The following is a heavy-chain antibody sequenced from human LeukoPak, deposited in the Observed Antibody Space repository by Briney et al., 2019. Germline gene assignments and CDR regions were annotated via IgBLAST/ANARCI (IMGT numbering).Heavy chain of an antibody. CDR2: INPSGGST. D-gene: IGHD5-24*01. J-gene: IGHJ5*02. CDR1: GYTFTSYY. CDR3: AKVGSGVEDPFDP. V-gene: IGHV1-46*01. Sequence: ASVKVSCKASGYTFTSYYMHWVRQAPGEGLEWMGIINPSGGSTSYAQKFQGRVTMTRDTSTSTVYMELSSLRSEDTAVYYCAKVGSGVEDPFDPWGQGTLVTVSS.